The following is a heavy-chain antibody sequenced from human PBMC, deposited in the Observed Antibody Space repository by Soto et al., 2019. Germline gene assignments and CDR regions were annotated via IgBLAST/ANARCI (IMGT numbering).Heavy chain of an antibody. D-gene: IGHD2-15*01. V-gene: IGHV3-30*18. CDR2: ISYDGSNK. CDR3: AKEVECSGGSCYWPYYYYGMDV. Sequence: QVQLVESGGGVVQPGRSLRLSCAASGFTFSSYGMHWVRQAPGTGLEWVAVISYDGSNKYYADSVKGRFTISRDNSKNTLYLQMNSLRAEDTAVYYCAKEVECSGGSCYWPYYYYGMDVWGQGTTVTVSS. CDR1: GFTFSSYG. J-gene: IGHJ6*02.